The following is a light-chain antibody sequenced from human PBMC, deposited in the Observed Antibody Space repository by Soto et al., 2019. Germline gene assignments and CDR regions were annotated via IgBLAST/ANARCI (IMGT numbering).Light chain of an antibody. J-gene: IGKJ4*01. CDR1: QTLKSYS. CDR2: GTS. CDR3: QQYGYLVT. Sequence: LLTQSPGTLSLSPGERATLSWGASQTLKSYSLAWYQQKAGQAPRLLIYGTSTRATGIPDRLSGSGSGTDFTLTISRMEPEDFAMYYCQQYGYLVTFGGGTKVDIK. V-gene: IGKV3-20*01.